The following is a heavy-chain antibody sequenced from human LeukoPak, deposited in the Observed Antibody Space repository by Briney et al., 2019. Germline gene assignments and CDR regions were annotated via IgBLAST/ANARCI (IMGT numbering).Heavy chain of an antibody. D-gene: IGHD3-3*01. J-gene: IGHJ3*02. Sequence: GSSVKVSCKASGGTFSSYAISWVRQAPGQGLEWMGGIIPIFGTANYAQKFQGRVTITADESTSTAYMELSSLRSEDTAVYYCARVGEHITIFGVVRFVFDIWGQGTMVTVSS. CDR3: ARVGEHITIFGVVRFVFDI. V-gene: IGHV1-69*01. CDR1: GGTFSSYA. CDR2: IIPIFGTA.